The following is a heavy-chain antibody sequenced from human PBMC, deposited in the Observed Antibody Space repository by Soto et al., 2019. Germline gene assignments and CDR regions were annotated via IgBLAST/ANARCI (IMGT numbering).Heavy chain of an antibody. CDR1: GYSFTSYW. V-gene: IGHV5-51*01. J-gene: IGHJ4*02. CDR3: ARVRRAGDYVCFDY. D-gene: IGHD4-17*01. Sequence: GESLKISCKGSGYSFTSYWIAWVRQMPGKGLEWMGIIYRGGSDARYSPSFQGQVTMSADNSITTPYVQWRSLKASDTGMYYCARVRRAGDYVCFDYWGQGTPVTVSS. CDR2: IYRGGSDA.